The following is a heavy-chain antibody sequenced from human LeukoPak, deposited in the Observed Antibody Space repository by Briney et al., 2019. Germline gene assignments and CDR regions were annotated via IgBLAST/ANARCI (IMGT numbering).Heavy chain of an antibody. D-gene: IGHD3-9*01. CDR2: IYYSGST. J-gene: IGHJ5*02. Sequence: SETLSLTCTVSGGSISSSSYYWGWIRQPPGKGLEWIGSIYYSGSTYYNPSLKSRVTISVDTSKNQFSLKLSSVTAADTAVYYCAREPEQSILTGYCNFNWFDPWGQGTLVTVSS. CDR1: GGSISSSSYY. CDR3: AREPEQSILTGYCNFNWFDP. V-gene: IGHV4-39*02.